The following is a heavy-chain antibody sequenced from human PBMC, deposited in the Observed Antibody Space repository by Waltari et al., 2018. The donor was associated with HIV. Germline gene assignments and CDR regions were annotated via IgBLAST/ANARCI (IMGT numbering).Heavy chain of an antibody. CDR3: AKLGNYNWLDP. J-gene: IGHJ5*02. D-gene: IGHD7-27*01. V-gene: IGHV7-4-1*02. Sequence: QVQLVQSGSELKKPGASVKVSCKASGYIFTKYAMNWVRQAPGQGLEWMVWINTITGNPTYAHGFTGRFVFSLDTSVSTAYLQISSLKPEDTAVYYCAKLGNYNWLDPWGQGTLVTVSS. CDR1: GYIFTKYA. CDR2: INTITGNP.